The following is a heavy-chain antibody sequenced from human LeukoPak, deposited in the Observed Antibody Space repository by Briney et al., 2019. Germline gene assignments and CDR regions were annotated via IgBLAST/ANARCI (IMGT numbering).Heavy chain of an antibody. CDR2: IYYSGST. V-gene: IGHV4-59*01. D-gene: IGHD3-16*02. Sequence: SETLSLTCTVSGGSISSYYWSWIRQPPGKGLEWIGYIYYSGSTNYNPSLKSRVTISVDTSKNQFSLKLSSVTAADTAVYYCARDPRLRLGELSLWGAFDIWGQGTMVTVSS. CDR3: ARDPRLRLGELSLWGAFDI. CDR1: GGSISSYY. J-gene: IGHJ3*02.